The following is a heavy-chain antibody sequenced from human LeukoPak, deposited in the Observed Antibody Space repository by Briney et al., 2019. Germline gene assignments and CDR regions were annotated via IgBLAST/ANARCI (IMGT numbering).Heavy chain of an antibody. V-gene: IGHV4-59*12. CDR2: IYYTGAA. Sequence: SETLSLTCTVSGGSISGYFWGWIRQPPGEGLEFIGYIYYTGAASYKPSLSSRVTMSVDTSKNQFSLKLSSVTAADTAVYYCATNYGDYSYYYYYMDVWGKGTTVTVSS. D-gene: IGHD4-17*01. CDR3: ATNYGDYSYYYYYMDV. J-gene: IGHJ6*03. CDR1: GGSISGYF.